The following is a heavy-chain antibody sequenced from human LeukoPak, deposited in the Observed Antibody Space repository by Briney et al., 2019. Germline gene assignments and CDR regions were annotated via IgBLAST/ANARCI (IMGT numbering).Heavy chain of an antibody. CDR2: VATGGTGP. D-gene: IGHD4-23*01. V-gene: IGHV3-74*01. Sequence: GGSLRLSCAASGFTFSGYWMHWVRQAPAKGLVWVSRVATGGTGPSYADSVKGRFTISRDNAKNTLYLQMNSLSAEDTAVYFCARDMGPYGGSPGASWGQGTLVTVSS. J-gene: IGHJ5*02. CDR1: GFTFSGYW. CDR3: ARDMGPYGGSPGAS.